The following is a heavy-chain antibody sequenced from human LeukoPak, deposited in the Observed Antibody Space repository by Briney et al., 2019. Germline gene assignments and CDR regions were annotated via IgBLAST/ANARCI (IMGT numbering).Heavy chain of an antibody. J-gene: IGHJ4*02. V-gene: IGHV1-3*01. D-gene: IGHD5-24*01. Sequence: ASVKVSFKASEYTFTDYAINWVRQAPGQRLEWMGWINAGNGNTRYSQRFQGRVTITRDTSASTAYMELSSLTSEDTAVYYCARGRWSATTASYYLDFWGQGTLVTVSS. CDR2: INAGNGNT. CDR3: ARGRWSATTASYYLDF. CDR1: EYTFTDYA.